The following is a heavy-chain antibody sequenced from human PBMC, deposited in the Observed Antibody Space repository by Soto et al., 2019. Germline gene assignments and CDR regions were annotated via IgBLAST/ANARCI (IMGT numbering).Heavy chain of an antibody. J-gene: IGHJ4*02. V-gene: IGHV4-4*02. CDR2: IYHSGST. CDR1: GGSISSSNW. Sequence: QVQLQESGPGLVKPSGTLSLTCAVSGGSISSSNWWSWVRQPPGKGLEWIGEIYHSGSTNYNPSPKSRVTISVDKSKNQFSLKLSSVTAADTAVYYCASTYYYDSSGYYSLGDWGQGTLVTVSS. CDR3: ASTYYYDSSGYYSLGD. D-gene: IGHD3-22*01.